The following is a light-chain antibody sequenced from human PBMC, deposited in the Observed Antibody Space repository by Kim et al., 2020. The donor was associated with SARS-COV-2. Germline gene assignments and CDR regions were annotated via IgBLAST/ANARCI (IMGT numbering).Light chain of an antibody. CDR2: SNN. CDR3: AAWDDRLNGVV. CDR1: PFNLGVYT. Sequence: RGTVACSGRPFNLGVYTVNWCKQLPGTAAKLLIFSNNQRPSGVPERFAASKSGTSASLAISGLQSEDEADYYCAAWDDRLNGVVFGGGTQLTVL. J-gene: IGLJ3*02. V-gene: IGLV1-44*01.